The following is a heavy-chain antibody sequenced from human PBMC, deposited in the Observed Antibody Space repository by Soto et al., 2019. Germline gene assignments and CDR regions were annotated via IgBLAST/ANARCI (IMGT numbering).Heavy chain of an antibody. CDR3: ARDRMELELQVDDFGFDP. CDR2: ISAYNGNT. CDR1: GYTFTSYG. V-gene: IGHV1-18*01. Sequence: GASVKVSCKASGYTFTSYGISWVRQAPGQGLEWMGWISAYNGNTNYAQKLQGRVTMTTDTSTSTAYMELRSLRSDDTAVYYCARDRMELELQVDDFGFDPWGQGTLVTVSS. J-gene: IGHJ5*02. D-gene: IGHD1-7*01.